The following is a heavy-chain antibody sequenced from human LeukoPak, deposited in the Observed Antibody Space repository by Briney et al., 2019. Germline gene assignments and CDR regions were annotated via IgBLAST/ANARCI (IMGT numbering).Heavy chain of an antibody. CDR1: GVSISSYY. V-gene: IGHV4-4*07. CDR2: IYTSGST. CDR3: ARGRRQGYFQH. J-gene: IGHJ1*01. D-gene: IGHD1-1*01. Sequence: SETLSLTCTVSGVSISSYYWSWIRQPAGKGLEWIGRIYTSGSTNYNPSLKSRVTMSVDTSRNQFSLKLSSGTAADTAVYYCARGRRQGYFQHWGQGTLVTVSS.